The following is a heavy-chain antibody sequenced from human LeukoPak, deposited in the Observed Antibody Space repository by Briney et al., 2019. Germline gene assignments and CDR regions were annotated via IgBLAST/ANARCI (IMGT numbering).Heavy chain of an antibody. CDR3: TRGGEGFDP. V-gene: IGHV3-13*01. J-gene: IGHJ5*02. CDR2: IGKGGDS. CDR1: GFTFSNYD. D-gene: IGHD2-21*01. Sequence: GGSLRLSCAASGFTFSNYDMHWVRQATGQGLEWVSSIGKGGDSYYAGSVKGRFTISRENGKNSLHLQMNSLRAGDTAVYYCTRGGEGFDPWGHGTLVTVSS.